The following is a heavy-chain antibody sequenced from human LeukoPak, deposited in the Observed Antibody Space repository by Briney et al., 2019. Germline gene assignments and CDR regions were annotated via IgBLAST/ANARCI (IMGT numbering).Heavy chain of an antibody. D-gene: IGHD4-23*01. CDR2: INHSGST. CDR3: ARETPGGDYVDY. Sequence: SETLPLTCAVYGGSFSGYYWSWIRQPPGKGLEWIGEINHSGSTNYNPSLKSRVTISVDTSKNQFSLKLSSVTAADTAVYYCARETPGGDYVDYWGQGTLVTVSS. CDR1: GGSFSGYY. J-gene: IGHJ4*02. V-gene: IGHV4-34*01.